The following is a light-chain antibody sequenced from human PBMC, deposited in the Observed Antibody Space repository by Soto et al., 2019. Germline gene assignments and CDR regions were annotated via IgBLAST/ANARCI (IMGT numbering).Light chain of an antibody. CDR2: GAS. J-gene: IGKJ1*01. CDR3: QQYNKWPPWT. V-gene: IGKV3-15*01. CDR1: QSISSN. Sequence: EIVMTQSPATLSVSPGEGATLSCRASQSISSNLTWYQQKPGQAPRLLIYGASTRATGIPARFSGSGSGTEFTLTISSLQSEDFAVYYCQQYNKWPPWTFGQGTKVEIK.